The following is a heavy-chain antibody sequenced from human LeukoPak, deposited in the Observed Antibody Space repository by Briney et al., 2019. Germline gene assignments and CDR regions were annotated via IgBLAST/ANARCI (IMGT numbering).Heavy chain of an antibody. CDR1: GGTFSSYA. Sequence: ASVKVSCKASGGTFSSYAISWVRQAPGQGLEWMGRINPIFGIANYAQKFQGRVTITADKSTSTAYMELSSLRSEDTAVYYCARDLQLLLDYWGQGTLVTVSS. CDR2: INPIFGIA. J-gene: IGHJ4*02. CDR3: ARDLQLLLDY. D-gene: IGHD5-24*01. V-gene: IGHV1-69*04.